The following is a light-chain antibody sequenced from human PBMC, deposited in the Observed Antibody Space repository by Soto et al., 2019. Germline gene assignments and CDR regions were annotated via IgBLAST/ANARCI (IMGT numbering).Light chain of an antibody. CDR2: KAS. V-gene: IGKV1-5*03. Sequence: DIQITQSPSTLSASVGDRVTLTCRASQSISNWLAWYQQKPGKAPKLLIYKASILESGVPSRFNGSGSGTEFTLTISSLQPADFASYYCQQYNTYWTFGQGTKVDIK. CDR1: QSISNW. J-gene: IGKJ1*01. CDR3: QQYNTYWT.